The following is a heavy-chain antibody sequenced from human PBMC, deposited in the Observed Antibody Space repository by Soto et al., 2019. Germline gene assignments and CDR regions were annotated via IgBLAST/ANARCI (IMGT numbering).Heavy chain of an antibody. V-gene: IGHV3-30*03. CDR1: GFTFSSYG. CDR2: ISYDGSNK. J-gene: IGHJ5*02. CDR3: TTNWFDP. Sequence: AGGSLRLSCAASGFTFSSYGMHWVRQAPGKGLEWVAVISYDGSNKYYADSVKGRFTISRDNSKNTLYLQMNSLRAEDTAVYYCTTNWFDPWGQGTLVTVSS. D-gene: IGHD1-26*01.